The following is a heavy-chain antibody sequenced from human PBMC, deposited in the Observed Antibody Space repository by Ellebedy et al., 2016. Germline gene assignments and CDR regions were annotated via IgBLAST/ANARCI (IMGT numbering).Heavy chain of an antibody. V-gene: IGHV7-4-1*02. CDR2: INTNTGHP. D-gene: IGHD1-7*01. Sequence: ASVKVSCKASGYSFINCHLNWVRQAPGQGLEWMGWINTNTGHPAYAQDFTGRFVFSLDTSVSTAYLQISSLKAEDTAVYYCVRGKNWNYDYWGQGTLVTVSS. J-gene: IGHJ4*02. CDR3: VRGKNWNYDY. CDR1: GYSFINCH.